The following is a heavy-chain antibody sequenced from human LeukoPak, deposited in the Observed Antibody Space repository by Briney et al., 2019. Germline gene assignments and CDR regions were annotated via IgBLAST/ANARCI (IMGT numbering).Heavy chain of an antibody. CDR3: ARTSMVRGVYHDAFDI. J-gene: IGHJ3*02. CDR1: GYTFTDYS. CDR2: INPNSGGA. D-gene: IGHD3-10*01. V-gene: IGHV1-2*02. Sequence: ASVKVSCKASGYTFTDYSIHWVRQAPGQEIEWMGGINPNSGGANYAQKFQGRVTMTTDTSISTAYMELSRLRSDDTAVYYCARTSMVRGVYHDAFDIWGQGTTVTVSS.